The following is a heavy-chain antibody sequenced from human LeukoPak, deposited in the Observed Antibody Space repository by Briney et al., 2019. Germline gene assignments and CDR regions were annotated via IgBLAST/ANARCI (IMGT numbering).Heavy chain of an antibody. Sequence: KPSETLSLNCTVSGSSISSGTYYWGWIRQPPGKGLEWIGSIYYSGSTYYNPSLKSRVTISVDTSKNQFSLKLSSVTAADTTVFYCARTQPGYSSGGFDYWGQGTLVTVSS. D-gene: IGHD6-19*01. V-gene: IGHV4-39*01. J-gene: IGHJ4*02. CDR2: IYYSGST. CDR3: ARTQPGYSSGGFDY. CDR1: GSSISSGTYY.